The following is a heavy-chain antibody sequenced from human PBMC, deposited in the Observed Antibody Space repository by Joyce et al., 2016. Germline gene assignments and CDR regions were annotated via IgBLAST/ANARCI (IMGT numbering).Heavy chain of an antibody. Sequence: QVQLQESGPGLVKPSQTLSLTCSVSGASVTIDDYYWIWMRQHPGEALEWIGYIDGSGSAYYTSTLESRGTIAVDTSKIHFSLKLTSVTAADTAVYYCASFPRGISGSTFYFDHWGQGILVTVSS. V-gene: IGHV4-31*03. J-gene: IGHJ4*02. CDR1: GASVTIDDYY. D-gene: IGHD5-12*01. CDR3: ASFPRGISGSTFYFDH. CDR2: IDGSGSA.